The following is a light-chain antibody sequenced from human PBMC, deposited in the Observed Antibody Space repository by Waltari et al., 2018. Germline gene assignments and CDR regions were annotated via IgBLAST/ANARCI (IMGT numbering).Light chain of an antibody. V-gene: IGKV3-20*01. CDR1: QSISKY. CDR3: QKYGSLPAT. Sequence: EIMLTQSPGTLSLSPGERHTLSCRASQSISKYLAWYQQKPGQAPRLLIYDASIRATGIPDRFSGSGYGTDFSLTISRLEPEDYAVYYCQKYGSLPATFGRGTKVEIK. J-gene: IGKJ1*01. CDR2: DAS.